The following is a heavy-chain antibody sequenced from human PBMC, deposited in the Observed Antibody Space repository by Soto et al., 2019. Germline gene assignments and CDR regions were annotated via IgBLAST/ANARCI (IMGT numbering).Heavy chain of an antibody. J-gene: IGHJ4*02. CDR3: AKPLSTFGGVIVSY. CDR1: GFTFSSYG. V-gene: IGHV3-30*18. CDR2: ISYDGSNK. D-gene: IGHD3-16*02. Sequence: PGGSLRLSSAASGFTFSSYGMHWVRQAPGKGLEWVAVISYDGSNKYYADSVKGRFTISRDNSKNTLYLQMNSLRAEDTAVYYCAKPLSTFGGVIVSYWGQGTLVTVSS.